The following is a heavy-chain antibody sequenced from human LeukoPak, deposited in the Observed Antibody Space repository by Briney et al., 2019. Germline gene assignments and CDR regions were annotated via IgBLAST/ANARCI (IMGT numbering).Heavy chain of an antibody. CDR1: GFTFSSYA. CDR2: ISGSGGST. J-gene: IGHJ2*01. D-gene: IGHD3-22*01. CDR3: AKVPDSSGYYWGYFDL. Sequence: GGSLRLSCAASGFTFSSYAMSWVRQAPGKGLEWVSAISGSGGSTYYADSVKGRFTISRDNSKNTLYLQMNSLRAEDTAVYYYAKVPDSSGYYWGYFDLWGRGTLVTVSS. V-gene: IGHV3-23*01.